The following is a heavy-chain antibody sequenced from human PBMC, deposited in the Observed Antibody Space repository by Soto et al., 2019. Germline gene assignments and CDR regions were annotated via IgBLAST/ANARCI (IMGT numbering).Heavy chain of an antibody. J-gene: IGHJ4*02. CDR1: GGSLSKYY. CDR2: ISTSGHV. V-gene: IGHV4-4*07. Sequence: LSLTCSVSGGSLSKYYWSWIRQPAGKGLEWIGRISTSGHVVSKVSLRSRLTMSVDMSNNHFSLKLTSVTAADTAVYYCARDNNDFWSLYPLAFDYWGQGALVTVSS. D-gene: IGHD3-3*01. CDR3: ARDNNDFWSLYPLAFDY.